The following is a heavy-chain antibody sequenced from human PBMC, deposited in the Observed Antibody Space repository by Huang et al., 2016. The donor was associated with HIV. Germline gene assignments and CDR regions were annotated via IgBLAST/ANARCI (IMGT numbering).Heavy chain of an antibody. CDR1: GYIFSNYD. CDR3: ARLTSGWYQDY. V-gene: IGHV1-8*01. CDR2: LNPNSGTT. J-gene: IGHJ4*02. D-gene: IGHD6-19*01. Sequence: QVQLVQSGPEVKKPGASVKVSCQTSGYIFSNYDINWVRQAPGQGLQWMGGLNPNSGTTANVQNFQGRATLTRSTSTGAAYMVLNSLTSQDAAVYYCARLTSGWYQDYWGQGTLVTVSS.